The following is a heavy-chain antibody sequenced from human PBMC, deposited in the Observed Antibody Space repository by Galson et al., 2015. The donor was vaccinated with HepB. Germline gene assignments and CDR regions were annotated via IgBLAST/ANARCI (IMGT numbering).Heavy chain of an antibody. CDR1: GYSFTNYR. D-gene: IGHD3-16*02. J-gene: IGHJ3*02. CDR2: IDPSDSST. CDR3: ASQYRYYAFDI. V-gene: IGHV5-10-1*01. Sequence: QSGAEVKKPGESLRISCKGSGYSFTNYRISWVRQTPGKGLEWMGRIDPSDSSTNYNPSFEGHVTISVDKSISTAYLHWSSLKASDTAMYYCASQYRYYAFDIWGQGTMVSVSS.